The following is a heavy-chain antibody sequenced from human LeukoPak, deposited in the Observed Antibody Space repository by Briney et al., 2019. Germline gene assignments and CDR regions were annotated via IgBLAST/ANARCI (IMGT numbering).Heavy chain of an antibody. CDR2: ISYDGSNK. CDR1: GFTFSSYG. D-gene: IGHD3-9*01. V-gene: IGHV3-30*03. Sequence: PGRSLRLSCAASGFTFSSYGMHWVRQAPGKGLEWVAVISYDGSNKYYADSVKGRFTISRDNSKNTLYLQMNSLRAEDTAVYYCVTETGWLFDFWGQGTLVTVSS. J-gene: IGHJ4*02. CDR3: VTETGWLFDF.